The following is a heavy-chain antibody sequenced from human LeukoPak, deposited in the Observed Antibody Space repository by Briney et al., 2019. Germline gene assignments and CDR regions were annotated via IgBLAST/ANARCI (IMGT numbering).Heavy chain of an antibody. V-gene: IGHV5-51*01. D-gene: IGHD3-9*01. Sequence: GESLKISCKGSGYIFTNYWIGWVRQMPGKGLEWMGIIYPGDSDTRYSPSFQGQVTISADKSISTAYLQWSTLRAPDTAMYYCARLEVHGAYDILTGYYSGRGYFDYWGQGTLVTVSS. CDR1: GYIFTNYW. J-gene: IGHJ4*02. CDR3: ARLEVHGAYDILTGYYSGRGYFDY. CDR2: IYPGDSDT.